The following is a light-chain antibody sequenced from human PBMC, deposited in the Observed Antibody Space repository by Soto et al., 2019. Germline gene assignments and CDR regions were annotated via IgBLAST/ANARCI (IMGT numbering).Light chain of an antibody. CDR1: QSISSNK. V-gene: IGKV3-20*01. J-gene: IGKJ1*01. Sequence: EIVLTQSPCSLSLSPGERATLSCRSSQSISSNKLAWYQHNPGQAPRVLIYGASSRATGIPDRFSGSGAGTDFTLTISRLEPEDFVLYYCQQYDSSFPAFGQGTKVDIK. CDR2: GAS. CDR3: QQYDSSFPA.